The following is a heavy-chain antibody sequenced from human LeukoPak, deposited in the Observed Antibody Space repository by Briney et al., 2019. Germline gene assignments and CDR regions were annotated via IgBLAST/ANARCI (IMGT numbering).Heavy chain of an antibody. J-gene: IGHJ4*02. CDR2: ISSNGGST. D-gene: IGHD5-24*01. CDR3: ARDGGRGGYNMYYFDY. Sequence: GGSLRLSCAASGFTFSSYAMHWVRQAPGKGLEYVSAISSNGGSTYYANSVKGRFTISRDNSKNTLYLQMGRLRAEDMAVYYCARDGGRGGYNMYYFDYWGQGTLVTVSS. CDR1: GFTFSSYA. V-gene: IGHV3-64*01.